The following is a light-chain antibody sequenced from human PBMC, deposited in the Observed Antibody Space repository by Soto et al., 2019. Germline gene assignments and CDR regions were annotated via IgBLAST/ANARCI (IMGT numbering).Light chain of an antibody. J-gene: IGKJ1*01. CDR2: DVS. V-gene: IGKV1-5*01. Sequence: DIQMTQSPSTLSASVGDRVTITCRASQSISKWFAWYQQKPGKAPKLLMYDVSSLESGVPSRFSGSGCGTEFALTISCLQSDDFATYYCQQYHSYRTFVQGTKVEIK. CDR3: QQYHSYRT. CDR1: QSISKW.